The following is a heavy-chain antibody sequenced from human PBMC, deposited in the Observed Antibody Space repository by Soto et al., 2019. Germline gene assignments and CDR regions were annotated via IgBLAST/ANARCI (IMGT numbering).Heavy chain of an antibody. CDR2: ISYDGSNK. V-gene: IGHV3-30*18. CDR1: GFTFSSYG. J-gene: IGHJ4*02. D-gene: IGHD3-3*01. CDR3: AKDYGKFLEWLFTFDY. Sequence: GGSLRLSCAASGFTFSSYGMHWVRQAPGKGLEWVAVISYDGSNKYYADSVKGRFTISRDNSKNTLYLQMNSLRAEDTAVYYCAKDYGKFLEWLFTFDYWGQGTLVTVSS.